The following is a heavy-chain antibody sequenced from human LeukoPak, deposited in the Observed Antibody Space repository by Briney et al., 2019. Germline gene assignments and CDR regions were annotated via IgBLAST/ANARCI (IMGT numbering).Heavy chain of an antibody. J-gene: IGHJ6*03. CDR3: ARRADFWSGYGYYYYYMDV. D-gene: IGHD3-3*01. Sequence: SETLSLTCTVSGGSISSGVYYWGWIRQPPGKGLEWIGNIYYDGSTYYNPSLKSRVTISVDRSKNQFSLKLTSVTAADTAVYYCARRADFWSGYGYYYYYMDVWGKGTTVTVSS. CDR2: IYYDGST. V-gene: IGHV4-39*07. CDR1: GGSISSGVYY.